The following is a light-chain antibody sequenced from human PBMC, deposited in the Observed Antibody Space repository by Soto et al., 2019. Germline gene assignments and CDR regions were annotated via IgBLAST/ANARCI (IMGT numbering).Light chain of an antibody. CDR1: SSDIGNYNF. V-gene: IGLV2-11*01. CDR2: DVY. Sequence: QSVLPQPRSVSGSAGLSVTISCTGTSSDIGNYNFVSWYQQHPGKAPKLMIYDVYKRPSGVPDRFSGSKSDNTASLTISGLQAEDEADYYCCSYAGSYTFVIFGGGTKLTVL. J-gene: IGLJ2*01. CDR3: CSYAGSYTFVI.